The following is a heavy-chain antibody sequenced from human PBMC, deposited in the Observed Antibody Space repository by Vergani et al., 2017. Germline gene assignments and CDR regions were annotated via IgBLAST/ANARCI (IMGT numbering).Heavy chain of an antibody. CDR3: ARGPGFGAY. CDR2: INPNSGGT. J-gene: IGHJ4*02. V-gene: IGHV1-2*02. CDR1: GFTFTSSA. D-gene: IGHD3-10*01. Sequence: QVQLVQSGPEVKKPGTSVKVSCKASGFTFTSSAVQWVRQARGQRLEWMGWINPNSGGTNYAQKFQGRVTMTRDTSISTAYMALSRLRSDDTAVYYCARGPGFGAYWGQGTLVTVSS.